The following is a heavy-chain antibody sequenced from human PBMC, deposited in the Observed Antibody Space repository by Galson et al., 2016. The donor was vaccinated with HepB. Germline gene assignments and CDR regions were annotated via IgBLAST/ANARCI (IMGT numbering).Heavy chain of an antibody. D-gene: IGHD3-3*01. Sequence: QSGAEVKKLGESLRISCKGFGYSFTTYWINWVRQMPGKGLDWQGRIDPSDSYTHYSPSFEGHVNMSVDKSISTAYLQGSSLKASDSGMYYCAKGGILEGGSNWFDPWGQGTLVTVSS. CDR3: AKGGILEGGSNWFDP. CDR2: IDPSDSYT. V-gene: IGHV5-10-1*01. J-gene: IGHJ5*02. CDR1: GYSFTTYW.